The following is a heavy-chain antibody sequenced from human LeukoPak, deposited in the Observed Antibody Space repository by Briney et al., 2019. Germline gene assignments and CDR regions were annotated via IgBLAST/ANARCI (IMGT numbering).Heavy chain of an antibody. V-gene: IGHV3-21*01. Sequence: GGSLRLSYTASGFTFSGYSMNRIRQAPGKGLEWVSSFGTRSTSIYHAGSVKGRFAISRDNAKNSLYLQMNSLRAEDTALYYCAREVSEGFDFWGQGTLVTVSS. D-gene: IGHD3-22*01. CDR2: FGTRSTSI. CDR1: GFTFSGYS. CDR3: AREVSEGFDF. J-gene: IGHJ4*02.